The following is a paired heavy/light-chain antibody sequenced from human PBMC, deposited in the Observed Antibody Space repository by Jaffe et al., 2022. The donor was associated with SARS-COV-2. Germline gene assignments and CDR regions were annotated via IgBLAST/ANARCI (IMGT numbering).Heavy chain of an antibody. CDR3: ASWGGGPPFYGDYTGSRAFDI. CDR2: IYYSGST. V-gene: IGHV4-61*01. Sequence: QVQLQESGPGLVKPSETLSLTCTVSGGSVSSGSYYWSWIRQPPGKGLEWIGYIYYSGSTNYNPSLKSRVTISVDTSKNQFSLKLSSVTAADTAVYYCASWGGGPPFYGDYTGSRAFDIWGQGTMVTVSS. CDR1: GGSVSSGSYY. D-gene: IGHD4-17*01. J-gene: IGHJ3*02.
Light chain of an antibody. Sequence: QSALTQPASVSGSPGQSITISCTGTSSDVGGYNYVSWYQQHPGKAPKLMIYDVSNRPSGVSNRFSGSKSGNTASLTISGLQAEDEADYYCSSYTSSSTLVFGTGTKVTVL. CDR1: SSDVGGYNY. J-gene: IGLJ1*01. V-gene: IGLV2-14*01. CDR3: SSYTSSSTLV. CDR2: DVS.